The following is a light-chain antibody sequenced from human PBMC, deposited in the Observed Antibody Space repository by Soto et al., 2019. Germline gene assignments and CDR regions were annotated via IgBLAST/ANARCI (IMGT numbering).Light chain of an antibody. CDR1: STDVGGYKY. J-gene: IGLJ2*01. CDR2: EVS. CDR3: SSYTTIKTVV. Sequence: QSVLTQPASVSGSPGQSITISCTGSSTDVGGYKYVSWFQHHPGKAPKLIIFEVSNRPSGISDRFSGFKSANTAYLTISGVQPEDEADYHCSSYTTIKTVVFGGGTKLTVL. V-gene: IGLV2-14*01.